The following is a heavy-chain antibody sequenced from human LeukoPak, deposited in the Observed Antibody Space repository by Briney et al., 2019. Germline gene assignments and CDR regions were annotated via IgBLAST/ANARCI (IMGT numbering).Heavy chain of an antibody. CDR3: ARDLNSSGRFDP. CDR2: INPSGGST. D-gene: IGHD6-19*01. J-gene: IGHJ5*02. V-gene: IGHV1-46*01. CDR1: GGTFSSYA. Sequence: GASVKVSCKASGGTFSSYAISWVRQAPGQGLEWMGIINPSGGSTSYAQKFQGRVTMTRDTSTSTVYMELSSLRSEDTAVYYCARDLNSSGRFDPWGQGTLVTVSS.